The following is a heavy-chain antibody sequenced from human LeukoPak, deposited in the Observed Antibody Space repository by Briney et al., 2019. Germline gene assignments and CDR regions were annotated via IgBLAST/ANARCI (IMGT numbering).Heavy chain of an antibody. J-gene: IGHJ4*02. D-gene: IGHD3-3*01. CDR2: ISWNSGSI. CDR1: GFTFDDYA. V-gene: IGHV3-9*01. CDR3: AKDRNYDFWSGFHY. Sequence: GGSLRLSCAASGFTFDDYAMHWVRQAPGKGLEWVSGISWNSGSIGYADSVKGRFTISRDNAKNSLYLQMNSLRAEDTALYYCAKDRNYDFWSGFHYWGQGTLVTVSS.